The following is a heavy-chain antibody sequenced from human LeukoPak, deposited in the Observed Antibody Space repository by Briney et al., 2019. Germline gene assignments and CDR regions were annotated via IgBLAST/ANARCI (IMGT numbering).Heavy chain of an antibody. Sequence: GASLRVSSKPSVGTFSGYAISWVRATPEQGGGWRGRIIPILGIANYAQKFQGRVTITADKSTSTAYMELSSLRSEDTAVYYCAFGYYYGSGTNGAYWGQGTLVTVSS. D-gene: IGHD3-10*01. V-gene: IGHV1-69*04. J-gene: IGHJ4*02. CDR3: AFGYYYGSGTNGAY. CDR1: VGTFSGYA. CDR2: IIPILGIA.